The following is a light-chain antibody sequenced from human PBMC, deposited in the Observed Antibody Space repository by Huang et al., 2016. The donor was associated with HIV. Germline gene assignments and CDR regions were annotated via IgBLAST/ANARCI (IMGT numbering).Light chain of an antibody. V-gene: IGKV1-39*01. J-gene: IGKJ3*01. CDR2: TTS. CDR1: QNIDIH. CDR3: QQSYGSPRVT. Sequence: DIQMTQSPSSLSASVGDSVTITCRASQNIDIHLNWYQHKPGKAPRLLIYTTSTLHNGVPSRFSGSGSGTDFTLTINNLQPEDSATYSCQQSYGSPRVTFGPGT.